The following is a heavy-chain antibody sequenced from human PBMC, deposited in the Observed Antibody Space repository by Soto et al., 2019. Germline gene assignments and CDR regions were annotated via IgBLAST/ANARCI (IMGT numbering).Heavy chain of an antibody. V-gene: IGHV1-18*04. CDR1: GYTFTNYG. D-gene: IGHD3-3*01. CDR2: ISTYNSNT. CDR3: ARVALDFCIGGECFYFNC. J-gene: IGHJ4*02. Sequence: QVQLVQSGGEVKKPGASVKVSCKASGYTFTNYGISWVRQAPGQGLEWLGWISTYNSNTNSAPRLQCRLTMTPHTSTSAAYMELRSPTSDGTAVYYCARVALDFCIGGECFYFNCWGQGTLVTVSS.